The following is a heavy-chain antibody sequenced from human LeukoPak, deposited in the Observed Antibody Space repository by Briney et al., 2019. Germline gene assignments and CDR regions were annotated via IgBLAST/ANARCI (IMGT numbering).Heavy chain of an antibody. V-gene: IGHV1-2*02. Sequence: ASVKDSCKTSGYIFTRYLMHWVRQPPGQGLEWMGWINPKNGGTTVPQKFQGRVTMTTDSFVGTAYMELSRLASDDTAVNYCARRGAYFDCWGQGTLVTVSS. CDR1: GYIFTRYL. CDR3: ARRGAYFDC. CDR2: INPKNGGT. D-gene: IGHD4/OR15-4a*01. J-gene: IGHJ4*02.